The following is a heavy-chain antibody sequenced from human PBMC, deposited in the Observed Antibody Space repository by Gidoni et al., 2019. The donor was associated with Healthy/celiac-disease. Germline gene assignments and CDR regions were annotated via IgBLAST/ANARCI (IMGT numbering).Heavy chain of an antibody. CDR1: GCTFSSYA. CDR3: ARVQSITICGVIQWGACDI. D-gene: IGHD3-3*01. Sequence: QVQLVQSGAEVKKPGSSLKVSCKASGCTFSSYAISWVRQSPGQGLEWMGGIIPIFGTANYAQKFQGRVTITADESTSTDYMELSSLRSEDTAVYYCARVQSITICGVIQWGACDIWGQGTMVTVSS. J-gene: IGHJ3*02. V-gene: IGHV1-69*01. CDR2: IIPIFGTA.